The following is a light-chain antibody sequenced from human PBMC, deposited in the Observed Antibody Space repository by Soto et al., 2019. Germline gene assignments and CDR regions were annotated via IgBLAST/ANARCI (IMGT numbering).Light chain of an antibody. CDR1: SSDVGGYNY. J-gene: IGLJ3*02. V-gene: IGLV2-14*01. CDR3: SSYTSSTTVV. Sequence: QSVLTQPASVSGSPGQSIIISCTGTSSDVGGYNYVSWYQQHPGRVPKLMIYEVSNRPSGVSNRFSGSKSGNVASLTVSGLQAEDEADYYCSSYTSSTTVVFGGGTQLTVL. CDR2: EVS.